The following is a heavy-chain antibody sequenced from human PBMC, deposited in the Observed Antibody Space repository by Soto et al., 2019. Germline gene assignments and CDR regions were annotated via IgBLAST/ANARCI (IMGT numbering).Heavy chain of an antibody. D-gene: IGHD6-19*01. CDR2: FNPNSGDT. Sequence: VKVSCKASGYTFTAYSMHWVGQAPGQGLEWVGWFNPNSGDTIYAQKFQGRVTLTRDTSIGTAYMELYSLTSDDTAVYYCAREASAVISLDYWGQGTLVTVSS. CDR3: AREASAVISLDY. J-gene: IGHJ4*02. CDR1: GYTFTAYS. V-gene: IGHV1-2*02.